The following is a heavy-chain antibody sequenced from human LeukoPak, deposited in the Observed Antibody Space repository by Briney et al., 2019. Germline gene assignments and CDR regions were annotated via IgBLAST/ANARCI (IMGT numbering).Heavy chain of an antibody. Sequence: GGSLRLSCAASGFTFSSYDMRWVRQAPGKGLEWVSGISWNSGSIGYADSVKGRFTIYRDNAKNSLYLQMNSLRAEDTALYYCARTRVWLDAFDIWGQGTMVTVSS. CDR2: ISWNSGSI. CDR1: GFTFSSYD. D-gene: IGHD3-16*01. J-gene: IGHJ3*02. CDR3: ARTRVWLDAFDI. V-gene: IGHV3-9*01.